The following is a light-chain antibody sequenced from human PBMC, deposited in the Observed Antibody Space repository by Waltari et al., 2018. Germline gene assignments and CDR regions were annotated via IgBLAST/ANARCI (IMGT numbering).Light chain of an antibody. J-gene: IGLJ2*01. CDR3: SSNTSSTPYVL. CDR1: GRDVGGYNY. CDR2: EVS. V-gene: IGLV2-14*01. Sequence: QSALTQPASVSASPGQSITISCTGSGRDVGGYNYISWYQQHPGKAPKLMIYEVSNRPSGVSNRFSGSKSGNTASLTISGLHVEDEGDYYCSSNTSSTPYVLFGGGTKLTVL.